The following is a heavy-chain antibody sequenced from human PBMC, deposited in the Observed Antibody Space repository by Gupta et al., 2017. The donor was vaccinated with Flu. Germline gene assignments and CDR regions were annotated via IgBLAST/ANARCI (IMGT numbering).Heavy chain of an antibody. CDR2: IYWNDDD. J-gene: IGHJ4*02. Sequence: QITLKESGPTLVKPTQSLTLTCTFSGFSLSTSGVGVGWIRQPPGKALEWLALIYWNDDDRHSPSLRSRLTLTKDTSKNQVVLTMTNMDPVDTATYYCARFTLFDFWTGYYQGGFDYWGRETLVTVSS. V-gene: IGHV2-5*01. D-gene: IGHD3-3*01. CDR1: GFSLSTSGVG. CDR3: ARFTLFDFWTGYYQGGFDY.